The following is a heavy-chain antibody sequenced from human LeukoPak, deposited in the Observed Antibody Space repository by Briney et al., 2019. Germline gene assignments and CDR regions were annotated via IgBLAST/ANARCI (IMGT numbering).Heavy chain of an antibody. V-gene: IGHV3-74*01. CDR2: XNXDXXXX. Sequence: GGSLRLSCAASGFTFSXXXXXXVRQAPGXXLEWVSRXNXDXXXXXXXXXXXXXXXISRDNAKSTLYLQMNSLRVEDTAVYYCARGIGWFDPWGQGTLVTVSS. J-gene: IGHJ5*02. CDR3: ARGIGWFDP. CDR1: GFTFSXXX. D-gene: IGHD3-16*02.